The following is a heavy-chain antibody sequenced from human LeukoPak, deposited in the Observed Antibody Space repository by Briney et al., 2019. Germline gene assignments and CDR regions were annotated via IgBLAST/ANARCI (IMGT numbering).Heavy chain of an antibody. CDR2: IYYSGST. J-gene: IGHJ4*02. D-gene: IGHD4-17*01. V-gene: IGHV4-59*01. CDR3: ARGDGDYVSY. CDR1: GGSISSYY. Sequence: SETLSLTCTVSGGSISSYYWSWIRQPPGKGLEWIGYIYYSGSTNYNPSLKSRVTISVDTSKNQFSLKLSSVTAADTAVYYCARGDGDYVSYWGQGTLVTVSS.